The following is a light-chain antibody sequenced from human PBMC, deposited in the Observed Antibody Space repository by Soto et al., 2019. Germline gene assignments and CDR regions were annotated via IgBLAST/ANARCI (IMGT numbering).Light chain of an antibody. Sequence: QSALTQPASVSGSPGQPITISCTGTSVDFGSYNRVSWYQQHPGKAPKLIIYEVTDRPSGVSNRFSGSKSGNTASLTISGLQAEDEAEYYCSSYTNINTRACVFGTGTKLTVL. CDR3: SSYTNINTRACV. CDR2: EVT. J-gene: IGLJ1*01. CDR1: SVDFGSYNR. V-gene: IGLV2-14*01.